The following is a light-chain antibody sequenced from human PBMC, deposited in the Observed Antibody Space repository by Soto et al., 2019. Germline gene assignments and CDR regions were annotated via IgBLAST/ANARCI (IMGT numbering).Light chain of an antibody. CDR1: SSNIGRNT. V-gene: IGLV1-44*01. CDR3: AAWDNTLNVSYV. Sequence: QLVLTQPPSASGTPGQRVTISCSGSSSNIGRNTVNWYQQLPGTAPKLLIYSDNQRPSGVPDRFSGSKSGTSASLAISGLQSEDEADYYCAAWDNTLNVSYVFGSGTKLTVL. J-gene: IGLJ1*01. CDR2: SDN.